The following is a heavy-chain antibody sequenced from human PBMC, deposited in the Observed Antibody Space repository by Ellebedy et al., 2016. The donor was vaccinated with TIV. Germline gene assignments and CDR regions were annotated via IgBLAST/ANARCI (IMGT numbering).Heavy chain of an antibody. CDR2: INPSGGST. CDR1: GYTFTSYY. D-gene: IGHD2-15*01. CDR3: AREVVADSYYYYGMDV. V-gene: IGHV1-46*01. Sequence: AASVKVSCKASGYTFTSYYMHWVRQAPGQGLEWMGIINPSGGSTSYAQKFQGRVTMTRDTSTSTVYMELSSLRSEDTAVYYCAREVVADSYYYYGMDVWGQGTTVTVSS. J-gene: IGHJ6*02.